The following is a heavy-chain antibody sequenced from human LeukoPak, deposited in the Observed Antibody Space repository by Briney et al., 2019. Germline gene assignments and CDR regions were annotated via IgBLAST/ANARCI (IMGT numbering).Heavy chain of an antibody. D-gene: IGHD1-26*01. J-gene: IGHJ4*02. CDR3: ARDPGTSFDY. Sequence: SETLSLTCTVSGGSTSSGDYYWSWIRQPPGKGLEWIGYIYYSGSTYYNPSLKSRVTISVDTSKNQFSLKLSSVTAADTAVYYCARDPGTSFDYWGQGTLVTVSS. CDR1: GGSTSSGDYY. CDR2: IYYSGST. V-gene: IGHV4-30-4*01.